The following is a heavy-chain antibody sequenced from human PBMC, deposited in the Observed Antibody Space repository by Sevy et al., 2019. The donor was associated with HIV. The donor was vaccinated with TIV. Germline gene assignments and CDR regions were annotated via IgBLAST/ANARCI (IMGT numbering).Heavy chain of an antibody. Sequence: GGSLRLSCAASGFTFSSYAMSWVRQAPGKGLEWVPAISGSGGSTYYADSVKGRFTISRDNSKNTLYLQMNSLRAEDTAVYYCAKVPVPYPPEGGFDYWGQGTLVTVSS. CDR1: GFTFSSYA. CDR3: AKVPVPYPPEGGFDY. D-gene: IGHD3-16*01. V-gene: IGHV3-23*01. J-gene: IGHJ4*02. CDR2: ISGSGGST.